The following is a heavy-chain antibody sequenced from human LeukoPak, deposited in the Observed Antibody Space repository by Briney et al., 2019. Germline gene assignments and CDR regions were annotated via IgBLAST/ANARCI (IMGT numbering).Heavy chain of an antibody. V-gene: IGHV3-21*01. J-gene: IGHJ4*02. D-gene: IGHD6-19*01. CDR1: GFTYSSYS. CDR3: ASLQGQWLESGPFDY. Sequence: GGSLRLSCAASGFTYSSYSMNWVRQAPGRGLEWVSSISSSSSYIYYADSVKGRFTISRDNAKNSLYLQMNSLRAEDTAVYYCASLQGQWLESGPFDYWGQGTLVTVSS. CDR2: ISSSSSYI.